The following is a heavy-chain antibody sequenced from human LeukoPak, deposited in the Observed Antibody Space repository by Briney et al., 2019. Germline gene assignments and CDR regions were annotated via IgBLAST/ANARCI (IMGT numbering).Heavy chain of an antibody. CDR1: GXSISSYY. Sequence: SETLSLTCTVSGXSISSYYWCWIRQPPGKGLEWIVIIYYSGSTNYNPYLKIQVTISVDTSKTKFSLKLSSVTAADTAVYYCARALPVWFGDQRLAIGYWGQGTLVTVSS. CDR2: IYYSGST. D-gene: IGHD3-10*01. CDR3: ARALPVWFGDQRLAIGY. V-gene: IGHV4-59*01. J-gene: IGHJ4*02.